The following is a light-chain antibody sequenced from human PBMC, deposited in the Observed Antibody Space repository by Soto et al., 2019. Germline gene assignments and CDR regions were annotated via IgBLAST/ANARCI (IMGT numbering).Light chain of an antibody. CDR2: AAS. CDR1: QSISNH. Sequence: DIQMTQSPSSLSASVEDRVIITCRASQSISNHLNWYQQKPGKAPKLMIFAASSLQSGVPSRFSGSGYGTEFTLTISSLQPDDFATYYCQQYNSYSWTFGQGTKVDIK. J-gene: IGKJ1*01. V-gene: IGKV1-39*01. CDR3: QQYNSYSWT.